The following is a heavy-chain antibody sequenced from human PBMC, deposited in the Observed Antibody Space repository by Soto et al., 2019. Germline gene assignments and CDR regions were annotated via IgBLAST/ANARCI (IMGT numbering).Heavy chain of an antibody. CDR1: GGSISSYY. CDR3: ARFSGVREFDY. D-gene: IGHD6-19*01. J-gene: IGHJ4*02. V-gene: IGHV4-59*01. CDR2: IYYSGST. Sequence: SETLSLTCTVSGGSISSYYWSWIRQPPGKGLEWIGYIYYSGSTNYNPSLKSRVTISVDTPKNQFSLKLSSVTAADTAVYYCARFSGVREFDYWGQGTLVTVSS.